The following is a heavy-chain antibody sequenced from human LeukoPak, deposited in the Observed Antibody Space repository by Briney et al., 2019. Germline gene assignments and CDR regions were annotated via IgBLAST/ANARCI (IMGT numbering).Heavy chain of an antibody. D-gene: IGHD2-15*01. Sequence: GGSLRLSCAASGFTFSSYSMNWVRQAPGKGLEWVSSISSSSSYIYYADSVKGRFTISRDSAKNSLYLQMNSLRAEDTAVYYCARGYCSGGSCYSADLIDYWGQGTLVTVSS. CDR1: GFTFSSYS. V-gene: IGHV3-21*01. J-gene: IGHJ4*02. CDR3: ARGYCSGGSCYSADLIDY. CDR2: ISSSSSYI.